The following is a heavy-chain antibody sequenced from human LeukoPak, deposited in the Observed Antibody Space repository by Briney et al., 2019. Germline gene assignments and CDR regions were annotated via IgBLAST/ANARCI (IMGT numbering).Heavy chain of an antibody. V-gene: IGHV3-30*02. J-gene: IGHJ5*02. Sequence: GGSLRLSCAASGFTFSSYAMHWVRQAPGKGLEWVAIIWSDGNNKYYADSVEGRFTISGDNSKNTLYLQMNSLRAEDTAVYYCAKGEANWFDPWGQGTLVTVSS. CDR1: GFTFSSYA. CDR2: IWSDGNNK. CDR3: AKGEANWFDP. D-gene: IGHD1-26*01.